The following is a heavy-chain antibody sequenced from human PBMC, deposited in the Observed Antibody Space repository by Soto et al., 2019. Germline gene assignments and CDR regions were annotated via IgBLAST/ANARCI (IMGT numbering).Heavy chain of an antibody. J-gene: IGHJ4*02. CDR2: IKQDGSET. CDR3: AREGEPYSRGCRKCGAYDF. V-gene: IGHV3-7*01. CDR1: GFSFSSYW. D-gene: IGHD6-19*01. Sequence: EVQLVESGGGLVQPGGSLRLSCAASGFSFSSYWMSWVRQAPGKGLEWVANIKQDGSETHYVQSVKGRFPISRDNAKNSLYLQLDSLRAEDTAVYYCAREGEPYSRGCRKCGAYDFWGQGNLVTVSS.